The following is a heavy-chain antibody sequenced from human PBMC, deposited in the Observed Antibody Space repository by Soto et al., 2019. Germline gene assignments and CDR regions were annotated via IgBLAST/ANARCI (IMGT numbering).Heavy chain of an antibody. CDR1: GFTFSVYW. V-gene: IGHV3-74*01. J-gene: IGHJ4*02. CDR3: ARSGCYNSGKCIDN. Sequence: GGSLRLSCEASGFTFSVYWMHWVRQPPGKGLVWVSRINTDGSDTRYADSVKGRFTISRDNAENTLYLQINSLRADDTAVYYCARSGCYNSGKCIDNWGQGSLVTVSS. CDR2: INTDGSDT. D-gene: IGHD3-10*01.